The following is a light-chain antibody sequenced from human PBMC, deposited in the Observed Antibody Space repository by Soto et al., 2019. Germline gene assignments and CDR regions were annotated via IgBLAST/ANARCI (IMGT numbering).Light chain of an antibody. CDR3: QQYESSPWT. V-gene: IGKV3-20*01. CDR2: GAS. CDR1: QSLSNYY. J-gene: IGKJ1*01. Sequence: IVLTQSPGTLSLSPGERATLSCRASQSLSNYYLAWYQLKPGQAPRLLMYGASNRAAGFPDRFSGSGSGTDFTLTISRLEPEDFAVYVCQQYESSPWTFGQGTEVEI.